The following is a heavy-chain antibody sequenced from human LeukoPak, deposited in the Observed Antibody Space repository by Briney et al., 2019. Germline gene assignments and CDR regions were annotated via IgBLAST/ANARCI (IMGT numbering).Heavy chain of an antibody. Sequence: ASVKVSCKASGNSFSSYYMHWVRQAPGQGLAWMGIINPSGVDTNYAEKFQGRVTMTRDTSTNTVYIKLSSLRSEDTAVYYCARGLWGRNYEDWYFDLWGRGTLVTVSS. D-gene: IGHD1-7*01. CDR2: INPSGVDT. CDR3: ARGLWGRNYEDWYFDL. CDR1: GNSFSSYY. J-gene: IGHJ2*01. V-gene: IGHV1-46*01.